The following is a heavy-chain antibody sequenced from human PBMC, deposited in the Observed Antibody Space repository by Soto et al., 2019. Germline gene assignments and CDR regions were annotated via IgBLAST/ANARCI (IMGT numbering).Heavy chain of an antibody. CDR3: AKGVLSFHYGMEV. Sequence: EVQLLQSGGGLRPPGGSVRLSCATSGFTFNTYPMTWVRQAPGKGLEWVASISSTAGRTSSYADSVKGRFAIARDFSDNSVYLEMNNLRVDDTAVYFCAKGVLSFHYGMEVWGQGTTVTVSS. CDR2: ISSTAGRTS. V-gene: IGHV3-23*01. CDR1: GFTFNTYP. J-gene: IGHJ6*02. D-gene: IGHD3-10*01.